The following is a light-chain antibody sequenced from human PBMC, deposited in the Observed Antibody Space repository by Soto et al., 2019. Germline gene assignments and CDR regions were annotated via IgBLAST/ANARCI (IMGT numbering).Light chain of an antibody. CDR2: DVS. J-gene: IGLJ2*01. CDR1: SSDVGGYNY. CDR3: SSYTSSSTVI. Sequence: QSALTQPASVSGSPGQSITISCTGTSSDVGGYNYVSWYQQHPGKAPELMIYDVSYRPSGVSSRLSGSKSGNTASLTISGLQAEDEADYYCSSYTSSSTVIFGGGTKLTVL. V-gene: IGLV2-14*03.